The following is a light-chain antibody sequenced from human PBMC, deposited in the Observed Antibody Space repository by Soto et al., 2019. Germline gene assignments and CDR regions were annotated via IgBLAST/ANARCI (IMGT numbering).Light chain of an antibody. J-gene: IGKJ4*01. V-gene: IGKV1-6*01. CDR1: QGIRND. Sequence: AIQMTQSPSSLSASVGDRVTITCRASQGIRNDLGWYQQKPGKAPKLLICAASSLQSGVPSRFSGSGSGTDFTLTISSLQPEDFATYYCLQDYNYLGTFGGGTKVEIK. CDR3: LQDYNYLGT. CDR2: AAS.